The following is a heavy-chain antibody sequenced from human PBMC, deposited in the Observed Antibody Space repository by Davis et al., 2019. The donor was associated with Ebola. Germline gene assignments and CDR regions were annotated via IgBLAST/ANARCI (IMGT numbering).Heavy chain of an antibody. CDR3: AKAQFRGVVTAIHY. CDR2: INGDGSRT. J-gene: IGHJ4*02. CDR1: GFTFSTHW. Sequence: PGGSLRLSCAASGFTFSTHWMHWVRQVPGKGLVWVSRINGDGSRTTYADFVKGRLTISRDNSKNTLYLQLDSLRAEDTAVYYCAKAQFRGVVTAIHYWGQGTLVTVSS. V-gene: IGHV3-74*03. D-gene: IGHD2-21*02.